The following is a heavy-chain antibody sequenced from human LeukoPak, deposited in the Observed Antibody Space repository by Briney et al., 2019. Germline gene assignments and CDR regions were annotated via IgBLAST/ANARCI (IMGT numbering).Heavy chain of an antibody. D-gene: IGHD2-21*02. CDR2: IHYTEST. CDR3: ARVHHERLRLDV. J-gene: IGHJ6*02. V-gene: IGHV4-31*03. Sequence: PSETLSLTCTVSGGSINSGNYFWTWIRQHPGKGLEWIGNIHYTESTHYNPSLKTRITISLDTSKNEFSLKLSSVTAADTAVYYCARVHHERLRLDVWGQGTTVTVSS. CDR1: GGSINSGNYF.